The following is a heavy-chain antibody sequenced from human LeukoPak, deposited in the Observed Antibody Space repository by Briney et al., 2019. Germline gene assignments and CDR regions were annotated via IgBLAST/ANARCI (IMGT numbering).Heavy chain of an antibody. Sequence: SETLSLTCTVSGYPISSGYYWGWIRQPPGKGLEWIGNIYNSGSTYYNPSLKSRVTISVDTSKNQFSLKLSSVTAADTAVYYCARWAVVTANYFDYWGQGTLVTVSS. J-gene: IGHJ4*02. CDR1: GYPISSGYY. CDR2: IYNSGST. V-gene: IGHV4-38-2*02. CDR3: ARWAVVTANYFDY. D-gene: IGHD2-15*01.